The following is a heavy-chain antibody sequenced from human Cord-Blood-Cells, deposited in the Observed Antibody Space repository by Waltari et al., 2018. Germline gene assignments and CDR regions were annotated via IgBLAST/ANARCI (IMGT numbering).Heavy chain of an antibody. J-gene: IGHJ3*02. D-gene: IGHD3-22*01. CDR1: GGSFSGYY. CDR3: ARGRLNSSGYYDAFDI. V-gene: IGHV4-34*01. CDR2: ISHSGNT. Sequence: QVQLQQWGAGLLKPSETLSLTCAVYGGSFSGYYWSWIRQPPGKGLEWIGEISHSGNTTYNPSLKSRVTISVDTSKNQFSLKLSSVTAADTAVYYCARGRLNSSGYYDAFDIWGQGTMVTVSS.